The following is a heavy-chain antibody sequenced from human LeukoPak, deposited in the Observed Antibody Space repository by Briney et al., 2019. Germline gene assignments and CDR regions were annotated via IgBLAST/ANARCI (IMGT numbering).Heavy chain of an antibody. CDR3: ASNPPTVTTPPLLY. V-gene: IGHV3-48*01. CDR2: ISSSSSTI. CDR1: GFTFSSYS. J-gene: IGHJ4*02. Sequence: GGSLRLSCAASGFTFSSYSMNWVRQAPGKGLEWVSYISSSSSTIYYADSVKGRFTISRDNAKNSLYLQMNSLRAEDTAVYYCASNPPTVTTPPLLYWGQGTLVTVSS. D-gene: IGHD4-17*01.